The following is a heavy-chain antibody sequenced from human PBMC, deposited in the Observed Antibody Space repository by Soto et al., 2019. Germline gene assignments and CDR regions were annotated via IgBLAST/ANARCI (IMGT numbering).Heavy chain of an antibody. V-gene: IGHV1-3*01. J-gene: IGHJ3*02. Sequence: ASVKVSCKASGYTFTSYAMHWVRQAPGQRLEWMGWINAGNGNTKYSQKFQGRVTITRDTSASTAYMELSSLRSEDTAVYYCAREPLLLGYRSGGSCYSDAFDIWGQGTMVTVSS. CDR3: AREPLLLGYRSGGSCYSDAFDI. CDR1: GYTFTSYA. CDR2: INAGNGNT. D-gene: IGHD2-15*01.